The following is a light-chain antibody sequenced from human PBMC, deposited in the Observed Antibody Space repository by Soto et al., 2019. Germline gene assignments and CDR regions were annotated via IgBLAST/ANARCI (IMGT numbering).Light chain of an antibody. CDR1: ESVASN. J-gene: IGKJ4*01. CDR3: QQFSSYPLT. CDR2: GAS. V-gene: IGKV3-15*01. Sequence: EIGVTQSPCTLSVSPGERATLSCGASESVASNLAWYQQTPGQAPRLLIYGASTRATGIPARFSGSGSGTDFTLTISRLEPEDFAVYYCQQFSSYPLTFAGGTKVDIK.